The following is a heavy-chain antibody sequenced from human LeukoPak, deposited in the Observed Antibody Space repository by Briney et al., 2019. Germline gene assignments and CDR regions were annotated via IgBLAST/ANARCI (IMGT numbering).Heavy chain of an antibody. Sequence: GGSLRLSCAASGFTVSSNYMSWVRQAPGKGLEWVSVIYSGGSTYYADSVKGRFTISRDNSNNTLTLHMNSLRTEDTSIYFCAKGAWAADGPMGNNFASWGQGSLVTVSS. V-gene: IGHV3-66*02. J-gene: IGHJ4*02. CDR3: AKGAWAADGPMGNNFAS. CDR1: GFTVSSNY. CDR2: IYSGGST. D-gene: IGHD6-13*01.